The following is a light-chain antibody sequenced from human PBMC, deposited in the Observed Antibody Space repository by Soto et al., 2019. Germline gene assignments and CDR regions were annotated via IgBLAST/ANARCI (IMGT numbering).Light chain of an antibody. CDR1: SSDVGGYNY. CDR2: DVS. Sequence: QSVLTQPASVSGSPGQSITICCTGTSSDVGGYNYVSWYQQHPGKAPKLMIYDVSNRPSGVSNRFSGSKSGNTASLTISGLQAEDEADYYCSSYTRSSTGVFGTGTKVTAL. J-gene: IGLJ1*01. CDR3: SSYTRSSTGV. V-gene: IGLV2-14*01.